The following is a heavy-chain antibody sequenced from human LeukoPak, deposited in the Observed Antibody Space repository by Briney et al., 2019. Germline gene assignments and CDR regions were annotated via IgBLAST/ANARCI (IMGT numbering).Heavy chain of an antibody. Sequence: SETLSLTCTVSGGSISSGGYYWSWIRQPPGKGLEWIGYIYHSGSTYYNPSLKSRVTISVDRSKNQFSLKLSSVTAADTAVYYCARRGSSTPFNYYYYYMDVWGKGTTVTVSS. D-gene: IGHD6-6*01. CDR1: GGSISSGGYY. V-gene: IGHV4-30-2*01. J-gene: IGHJ6*03. CDR2: IYHSGST. CDR3: ARRGSSTPFNYYYYYMDV.